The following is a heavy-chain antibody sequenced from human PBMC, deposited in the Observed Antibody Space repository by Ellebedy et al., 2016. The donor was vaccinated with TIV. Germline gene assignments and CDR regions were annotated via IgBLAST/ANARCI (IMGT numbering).Heavy chain of an antibody. D-gene: IGHD1-26*01. CDR3: CYSGSYFDY. J-gene: IGHJ4*02. CDR1: GFTFSSYA. CDR2: IKEDGSET. Sequence: PGGSLRLSCAASGFTFSSYAMHWVRQAPGKGLEWVANIKEDGSETHYVDSVKGRFTISRDNAKNSLYLQMNSLRAEDTAVYYCCYSGSYFDYWGQGTLVTVSS. V-gene: IGHV3-7*03.